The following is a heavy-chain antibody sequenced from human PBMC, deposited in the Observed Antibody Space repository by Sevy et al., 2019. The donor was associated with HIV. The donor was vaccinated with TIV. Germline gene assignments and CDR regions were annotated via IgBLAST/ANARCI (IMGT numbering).Heavy chain of an antibody. CDR1: GFHFHKPR. Sequence: GSPRPPCAGSGFHFHKPRMNRGRPAPGKGPEGVGRNKSKTEGSTRDFAGPVKGRLLISRDDSRNTVYLQMNSLKTEDTAVYYCTAGVGASDFDYWGQGTLVTVSS. CDR2: NKSKTEGSTR. D-gene: IGHD1-26*01. J-gene: IGHJ4*02. V-gene: IGHV3-15*07. CDR3: TAGVGASDFDY.